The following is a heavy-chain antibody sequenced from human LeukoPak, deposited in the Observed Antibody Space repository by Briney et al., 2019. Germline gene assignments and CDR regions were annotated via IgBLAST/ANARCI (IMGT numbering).Heavy chain of an antibody. Sequence: GGSLRLSCAASGFTVSSNYMSWVRQAPGKGLEWVSVIDSVDGAYYADSVKGRFIISRDNSKNTLYLQMNSLRVEDTAVYYCAKDPPSGYCSGGTCNDSPFDSWGQGTLVTVSS. J-gene: IGHJ4*02. CDR1: GFTVSSNY. CDR2: IDSVDGA. D-gene: IGHD2-15*01. V-gene: IGHV3-53*01. CDR3: AKDPPSGYCSGGTCNDSPFDS.